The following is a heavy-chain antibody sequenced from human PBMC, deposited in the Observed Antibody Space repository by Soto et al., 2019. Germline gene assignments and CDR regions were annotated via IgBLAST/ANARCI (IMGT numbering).Heavy chain of an antibody. CDR3: ARGATVTQYDY. D-gene: IGHD4-17*01. Sequence: SETLSLTCSVSGGSVTGGGYYWSWIRQPPGKGLEWIGFISYSGTTNYNPSLKSRVTISVDTSRSQISLMVSSLTAADTALYYCARGATVTQYDYWGQGTLVTVSS. CDR2: ISYSGTT. V-gene: IGHV4-61*08. J-gene: IGHJ4*02. CDR1: GGSVTGGGYY.